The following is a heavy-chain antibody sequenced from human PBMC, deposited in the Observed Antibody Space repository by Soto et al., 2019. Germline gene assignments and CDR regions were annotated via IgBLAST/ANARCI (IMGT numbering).Heavy chain of an antibody. CDR2: ISYDGSNK. V-gene: IGHV3-30*18. Sequence: HPGGSLRLSCAASGFTFSSYGMHWVRQAPGKGLEWVAVISYDGSNKYYADSVKGRFTISRDNSKNTLYLQMNSLRAEDTAVYYCAKDRGLHTIWSGGFDPWGQGTLVTVSS. CDR1: GFTFSSYG. CDR3: AKDRGLHTIWSGGFDP. D-gene: IGHD3-3*01. J-gene: IGHJ5*02.